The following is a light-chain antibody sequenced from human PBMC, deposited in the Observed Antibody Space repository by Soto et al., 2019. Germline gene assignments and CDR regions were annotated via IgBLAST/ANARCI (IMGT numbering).Light chain of an antibody. CDR1: SSDVGAYEY. CDR3: SSYAGSNNLGV. CDR2: EVS. Sequence: QSVLTQPPSASGSPGQSVTISCTGTSSDVGAYEYVSWYQQHPGKAPRLLIYEVSQRPSGVTDRFSGSKSGNTASLTVSGLQAEDEADYYCSSYAGSNNLGVFGTGTKLTVL. V-gene: IGLV2-8*01. J-gene: IGLJ1*01.